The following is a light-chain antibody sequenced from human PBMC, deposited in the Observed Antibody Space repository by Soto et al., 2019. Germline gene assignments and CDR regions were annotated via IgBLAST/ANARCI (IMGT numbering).Light chain of an antibody. CDR3: QQYSSYSAWT. Sequence: DIQMTQSPSTLSGSVGDRVTITCRASQTISSWLAWYQQKPGKAPKLLIYDASALPRGVPSRFSGSGSGTEFTLTTSSLQPDDIAAYYCQQYSSYSAWTFGEGTKVDIK. CDR2: DAS. J-gene: IGKJ1*01. CDR1: QTISSW. V-gene: IGKV1-5*01.